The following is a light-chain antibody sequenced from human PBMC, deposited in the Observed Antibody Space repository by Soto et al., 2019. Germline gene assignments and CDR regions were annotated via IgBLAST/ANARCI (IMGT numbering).Light chain of an antibody. V-gene: IGLV3-1*01. CDR3: QAWDSSTAV. CDR1: KLGDKY. Sequence: SYELTQPPSVSVSPGQTASITCSGDKLGDKYVCWYQQKPGQSPVLIIYQNIKRPSGIPERFSGSNSGNTATLTISGTQAMDGADYYCQAWDSSTAVFGGGTKLTVL. CDR2: QNI. J-gene: IGLJ2*01.